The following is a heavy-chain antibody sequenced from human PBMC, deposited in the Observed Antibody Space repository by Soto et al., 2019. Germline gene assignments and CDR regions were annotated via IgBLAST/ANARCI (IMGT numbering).Heavy chain of an antibody. D-gene: IGHD4-17*01. CDR1: GFTFSSYS. Sequence: GSLRLSCAASGFTFSSYSMNWVRQAPGKGLEWVSSISSSSSYIYYADSVKGRFTISRDNAKNSLYLQMNSLRAEDTAVYYCARHPTTVTTSNYWGQGTLVTVSS. V-gene: IGHV3-21*01. CDR2: ISSSSSYI. CDR3: ARHPTTVTTSNY. J-gene: IGHJ4*02.